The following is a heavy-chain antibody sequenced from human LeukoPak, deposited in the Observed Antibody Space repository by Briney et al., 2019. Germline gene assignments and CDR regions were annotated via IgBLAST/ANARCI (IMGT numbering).Heavy chain of an antibody. D-gene: IGHD4-11*01. CDR3: ARDNYSFDY. Sequence: RASQTLSLTCTVSGASISSGGYYWSWIRQHPGKGLEWIGYIYYSGSTYYNPSLKSRFTISLDTSKNQFSLKLSSVTAADTAVYYCARDNYSFDYWGQGTLVTVSS. V-gene: IGHV4-31*03. CDR2: IYYSGST. J-gene: IGHJ4*02. CDR1: GASISSGGYY.